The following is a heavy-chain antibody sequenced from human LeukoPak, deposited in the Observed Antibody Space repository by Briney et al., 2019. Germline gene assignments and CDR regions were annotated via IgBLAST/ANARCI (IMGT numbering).Heavy chain of an antibody. CDR1: GGTFNTYA. J-gene: IGHJ6*04. CDR3: ATSASLLTTDLVLDV. D-gene: IGHD4-11*01. V-gene: IGHV1-69*05. CDR2: ISPIFRTP. Sequence: EASVKVSCKASGGTFNTYAISWVRQAPGQGLEWMGGISPIFRTPSYAQEFQGRVTITTDESTSTAYMELSSLRSEDTAVYYCATSASLLTTDLVLDVWGKGTTVTVSS.